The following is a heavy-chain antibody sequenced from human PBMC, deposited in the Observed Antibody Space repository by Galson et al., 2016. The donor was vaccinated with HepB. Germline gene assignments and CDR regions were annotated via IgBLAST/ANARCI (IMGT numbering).Heavy chain of an antibody. CDR1: GFAMNTNY. D-gene: IGHD3-22*01. V-gene: IGHV3-53*01. Sequence: SLRLSCAASGFAMNTNYMSWVRQAPGKGLEWVSVIYSVGTTFYADSVRGRFIISRDNSKNTLYLQMNSLRVEDTAVYYCARDSYYYDGTSDFWGQGTLVTVPS. CDR2: IYSVGTT. CDR3: ARDSYYYDGTSDF. J-gene: IGHJ4*02.